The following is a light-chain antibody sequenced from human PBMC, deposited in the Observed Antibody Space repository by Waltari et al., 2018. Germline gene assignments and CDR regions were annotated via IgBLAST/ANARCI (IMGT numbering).Light chain of an antibody. CDR1: GSNIGANFD. CDR2: HNN. CDR3: QSFDRSLTSWV. V-gene: IGLV1-40*01. Sequence: QSVLTQPPSVSGAPGQRVTISCTGSGSNIGANFDVPWYQQHPGLAPRLLIYHNNNRPSGVPDRFSGAKFGTSASLAIAGLQAEDEADYYCQSFDRSLTSWVFGGGTKLTV. J-gene: IGLJ3*02.